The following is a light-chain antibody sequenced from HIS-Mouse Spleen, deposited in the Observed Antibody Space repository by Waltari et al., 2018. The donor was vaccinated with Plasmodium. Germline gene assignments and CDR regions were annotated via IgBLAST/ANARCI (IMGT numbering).Light chain of an antibody. J-gene: IGLJ2*01. V-gene: IGLV2-8*01. CDR2: EVS. Sequence: QSALTQPPSASGSPGQSVPISCTGPSSDVGGYNYVSWYQQHPGKAPKLMIYEVSKRPSGVPDRFSGSKSGNTASLTVSGIQAEDEADYYCSSYAGSNNLVFGGGTKLTVL. CDR1: SSDVGGYNY. CDR3: SSYAGSNNLV.